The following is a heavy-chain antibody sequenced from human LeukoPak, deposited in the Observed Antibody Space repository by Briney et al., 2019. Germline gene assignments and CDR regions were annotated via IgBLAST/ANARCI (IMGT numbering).Heavy chain of an antibody. D-gene: IGHD6-19*01. J-gene: IGHJ4*02. CDR2: INPSGGST. CDR3: AREGIAVAAVDY. CDR1: GYTFTSYY. Sequence: GASVKVSCKASGYTFTSYYMHWVRQAPGQGLEWMGIINPSGGSTSYAQKFQGRVTMTRDMSTSTVYMELSSLRSEDTAVYYCAREGIAVAAVDYWGQGTLVTVSS. V-gene: IGHV1-46*01.